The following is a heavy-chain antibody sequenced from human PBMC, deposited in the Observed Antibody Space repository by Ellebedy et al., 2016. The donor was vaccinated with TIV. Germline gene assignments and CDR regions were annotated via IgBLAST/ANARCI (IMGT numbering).Heavy chain of an antibody. V-gene: IGHV3-23*01. Sequence: GESLRISCAGSGFSFSNYAMHWVRQAPGEGLEWVSGLSGSGGTTHYADSVKGRFTISRDNSKNILYLQMTGLRAADTATYFCARDRAGGTYPNWFDPWGRGTLVSVSS. J-gene: IGHJ5*02. CDR3: ARDRAGGTYPNWFDP. D-gene: IGHD1-26*01. CDR2: LSGSGGTT. CDR1: GFSFSNYA.